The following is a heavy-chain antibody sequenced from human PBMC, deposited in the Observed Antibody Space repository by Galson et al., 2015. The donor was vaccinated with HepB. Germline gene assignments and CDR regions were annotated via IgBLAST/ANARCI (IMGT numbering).Heavy chain of an antibody. CDR3: ARSVSVGFDI. D-gene: IGHD2-8*01. CDR1: GFTLTSYA. V-gene: IGHV3-30*03. CDR2: TSYDGSRQ. Sequence: SLRLSCAASGFTLTSYAMHWVRQAPGKGLEWLAVTSYDGSRQHYADSIKGRFTITRDNAKNTLYLQMNSLRAEDTAVYYCARSVSVGFDIWGQGTMVTVSS. J-gene: IGHJ3*02.